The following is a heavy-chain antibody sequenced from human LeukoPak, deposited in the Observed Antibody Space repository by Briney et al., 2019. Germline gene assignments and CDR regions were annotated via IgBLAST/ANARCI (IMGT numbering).Heavy chain of an antibody. CDR3: AREVPIFGVVIIGWFDP. CDR2: IYTSGST. V-gene: IGHV4-61*02. D-gene: IGHD3-3*01. CDR1: GGSISSGSYY. J-gene: IGHJ5*02. Sequence: PSETLSFTCTVSGGSISSGSYYWSWIRQPAGKGLEWIGRIYTSGSTNYNPSLKSRVTISVDTSKNQFSLKLSSVTAADTAVYYCAREVPIFGVVIIGWFDPWGQGTLVTVSS.